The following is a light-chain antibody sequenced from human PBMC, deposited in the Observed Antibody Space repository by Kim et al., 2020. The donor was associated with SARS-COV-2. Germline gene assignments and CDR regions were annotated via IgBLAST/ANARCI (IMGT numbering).Light chain of an antibody. CDR1: QGISSY. CDR3: QQYYSYPPWT. Sequence: AIRMTKSPSSFSASTGDRVTITCRASQGISSYLAWYQQKPGKAPKLLIYAASTLQSGVPSRFSGSGSGTDFTLTISCLQSEDFATYYCQQYYSYPPWTFGQETKVDIK. J-gene: IGKJ1*01. CDR2: AAS. V-gene: IGKV1-8*01.